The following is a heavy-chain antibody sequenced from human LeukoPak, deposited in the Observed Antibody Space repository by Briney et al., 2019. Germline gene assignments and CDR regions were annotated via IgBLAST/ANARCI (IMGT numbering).Heavy chain of an antibody. Sequence: PGRSLRLSCAASGFTFSSYGMHWVRQAPGKGLEWVAVISYDGSNKYYADSVKGRFTISRDNSKNTLYLQMNSLRAEDTAVYYCAKDDSSSWPSVFDYWGQGTLVTVSS. V-gene: IGHV3-30*18. CDR2: ISYDGSNK. J-gene: IGHJ4*02. CDR3: AKDDSSSWPSVFDY. D-gene: IGHD6-13*01. CDR1: GFTFSSYG.